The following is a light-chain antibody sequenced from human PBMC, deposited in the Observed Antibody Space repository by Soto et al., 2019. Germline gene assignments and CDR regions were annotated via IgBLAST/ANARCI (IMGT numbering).Light chain of an antibody. CDR1: QSISSK. J-gene: IGKJ5*01. CDR2: GAS. CDR3: QQYGGALT. Sequence: EIVMTQSPATLSVSPGERATLSCWASQSISSKLAWYQQKPGQAPRLLIYGASSRAAGVPDRFIGSGSGTDFTLTISRVEREDSAMYYCQQYGGALTFGQGTRLEIK. V-gene: IGKV3-20*01.